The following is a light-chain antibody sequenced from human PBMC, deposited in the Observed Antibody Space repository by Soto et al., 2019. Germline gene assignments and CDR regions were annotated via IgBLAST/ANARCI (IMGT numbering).Light chain of an antibody. CDR1: QNISSN. CDR3: QHYNNWPPWT. Sequence: EIVMTQSPATLSVSPGERATLSCRASQNISSNLAWYQQKPGQAPRLLIYGASTRATGIPARFSGSGSGTEFTLTISRLQSEDFAVYYCQHYNNWPPWTFGHGTKVEIK. V-gene: IGKV3-15*01. J-gene: IGKJ1*01. CDR2: GAS.